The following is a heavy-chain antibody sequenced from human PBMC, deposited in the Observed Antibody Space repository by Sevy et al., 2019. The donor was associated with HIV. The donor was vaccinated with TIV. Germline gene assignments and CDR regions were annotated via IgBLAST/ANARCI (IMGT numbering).Heavy chain of an antibody. D-gene: IGHD3-16*01. CDR1: GFTFSSYA. Sequence: GGSLRLSSAASGFTFSSYAMSWVRQAPGKGLEWVSAISGSGGSTYYADSVKGRFTISRDNSKNTLYLQMNSLRAEDTAVYYCAKFWGRGRGKDAFDIWGQGTMVTVSS. CDR2: ISGSGGST. V-gene: IGHV3-23*01. CDR3: AKFWGRGRGKDAFDI. J-gene: IGHJ3*02.